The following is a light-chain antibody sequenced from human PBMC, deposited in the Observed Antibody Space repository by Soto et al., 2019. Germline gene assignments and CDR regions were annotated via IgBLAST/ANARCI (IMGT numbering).Light chain of an antibody. CDR3: CSYAGGYTFEV. Sequence: QSALTQPRSVSGSPGQSVTISCTGTSSDVGGYNYVSWYQQHPGKAPKLMIYDVSKRPSGVPDRFSGSKSGNTASLTISGLQAEDEADYYCCSYAGGYTFEVFGGGTKVTVL. J-gene: IGLJ2*01. CDR1: SSDVGGYNY. CDR2: DVS. V-gene: IGLV2-11*01.